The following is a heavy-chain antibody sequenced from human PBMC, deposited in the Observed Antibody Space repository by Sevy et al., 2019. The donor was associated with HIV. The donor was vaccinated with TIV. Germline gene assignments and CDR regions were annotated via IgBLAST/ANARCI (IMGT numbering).Heavy chain of an antibody. CDR3: AKDERATIGYPIDY. V-gene: IGHV3-23*01. J-gene: IGHJ4*02. D-gene: IGHD5-12*01. CDR2: ISGSGGST. Sequence: GGSLRLSCAASGFTFSSYAMSWVRQPPGKGLEWVSAISGSGGSTYYADSVKGRFTISRDNSKNTLYLQMNSLRAEDTAVYYCAKDERATIGYPIDYWGQGTLVTVSS. CDR1: GFTFSSYA.